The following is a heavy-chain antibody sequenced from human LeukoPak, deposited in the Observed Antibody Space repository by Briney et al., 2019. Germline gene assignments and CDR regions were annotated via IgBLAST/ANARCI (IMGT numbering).Heavy chain of an antibody. V-gene: IGHV3-23*01. CDR3: ARSVAVAGREDF. Sequence: PGGSLRLSCAASGFTFSNFAMNWDRQAPGKGLEWVSGISGSDGSTFYANSVKGRFSISRDNSKNTLYLQMNSLRADDTATYFCARSVAVAGREDFWGQGTLVTVSS. J-gene: IGHJ4*02. CDR2: ISGSDGST. D-gene: IGHD6-19*01. CDR1: GFTFSNFA.